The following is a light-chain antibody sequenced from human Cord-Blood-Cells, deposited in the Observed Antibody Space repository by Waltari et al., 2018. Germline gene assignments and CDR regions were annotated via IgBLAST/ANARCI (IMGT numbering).Light chain of an antibody. J-gene: IGLJ2*01. Sequence: QSALTQPASVSGSPGQSITISCTGTSSDVGSYKPVSWYHQHPGTAPQLMIYEVSKRPSGVSNRFSGSKAGNTASLTISGLQAEDEADYYCCSYAGSSTFDVVFGGGTKLTVL. CDR1: SSDVGSYKP. V-gene: IGLV2-23*02. CDR3: CSYAGSSTFDVV. CDR2: EVS.